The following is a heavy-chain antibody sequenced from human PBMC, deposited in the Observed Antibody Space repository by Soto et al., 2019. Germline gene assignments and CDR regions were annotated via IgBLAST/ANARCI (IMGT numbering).Heavy chain of an antibody. J-gene: IGHJ4*02. CDR1: GFTFSSYS. V-gene: IGHV3-48*01. D-gene: IGHD4-17*01. CDR2: ISSSGSNK. CDR3: AIDYGDYFYDY. Sequence: GGSLRLSCAASGFTFSSYSMNWVRQAPGKGLEWVSYISSSGSNKYYADSVKGRFTISRDNAKNPLYLQMNSLRAEDTAVYYSAIDYGDYFYDYWGQGTLVTVSS.